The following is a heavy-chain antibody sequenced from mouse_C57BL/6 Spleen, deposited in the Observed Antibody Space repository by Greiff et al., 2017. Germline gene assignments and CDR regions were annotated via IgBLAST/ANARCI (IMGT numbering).Heavy chain of an antibody. CDR1: GYTFTSYW. CDR3: TRYVNWDRYFDV. Sequence: QVQLQQPGAELVKPGASVKLSCKASGYTFTSYWMHWVKQRPGQGLEWIGMIHPNSGSTNYNEKFKSKATLTVDKSSSTAYMQLSSLTSEDSAVYYCTRYVNWDRYFDVWGTGTTVTDSA. CDR2: IHPNSGST. J-gene: IGHJ1*03. D-gene: IGHD4-1*02. V-gene: IGHV1-64*01.